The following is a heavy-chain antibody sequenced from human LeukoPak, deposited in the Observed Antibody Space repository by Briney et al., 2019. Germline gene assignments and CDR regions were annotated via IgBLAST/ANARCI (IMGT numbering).Heavy chain of an antibody. J-gene: IGHJ3*02. CDR3: ARNPTVTGAFDI. V-gene: IGHV2-70*04. CDR2: IDWDDDK. D-gene: IGHD4-17*01. Sequence: ESGPTLVNPTQPLTLTCTFSGFSLSTSGMRVSWIRQPPEKALEWLALIDWDDDKFYITSLKTRLTISKDTSKNQVVLTMTNMDPVDTATYYCARNPTVTGAFDIWGQGTMVTVSS. CDR1: GFSLSTSGMR.